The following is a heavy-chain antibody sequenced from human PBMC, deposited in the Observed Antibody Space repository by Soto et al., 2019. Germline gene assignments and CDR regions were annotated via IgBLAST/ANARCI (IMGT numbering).Heavy chain of an antibody. CDR2: IYYSGST. D-gene: IGHD5-12*01. V-gene: IGHV4-59*01. CDR1: GGSISSYY. CDR3: ASMSRFDGYLIDY. Sequence: SETLSLTCTVSGGSISSYYWSWIRQPPGKGLEWIGYIYYSGSTNYNPSLKSRVTISVDTSKNQFSLKLSSVTAADTAVYYCASMSRFDGYLIDYWGQGTLVTVS. J-gene: IGHJ4*02.